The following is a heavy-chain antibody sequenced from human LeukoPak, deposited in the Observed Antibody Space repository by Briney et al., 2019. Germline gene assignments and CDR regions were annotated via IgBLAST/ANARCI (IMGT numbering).Heavy chain of an antibody. CDR3: AREYYDSSGYYLRAFDI. D-gene: IGHD3-22*01. J-gene: IGHJ3*02. Sequence: GASVKVSCKASGYTFTSYGISWVRQAPGQGLEWMGWISAYDGNTNYAQKFQGRVTMTRDTSISTAYMELSRLRSDDTAVYYCAREYYDSSGYYLRAFDIWGQGTMVTVSS. CDR2: ISAYDGNT. CDR1: GYTFTSYG. V-gene: IGHV1-18*01.